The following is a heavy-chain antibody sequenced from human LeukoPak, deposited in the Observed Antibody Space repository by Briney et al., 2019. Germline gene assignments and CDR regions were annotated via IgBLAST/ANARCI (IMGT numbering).Heavy chain of an antibody. Sequence: GGSLRLSCAASGFTFSSYSMNWVRQAPWKGLEWVSSISSSSSYIYYADSVKGRFTISRDNAKNSVYLQMNSLRAEDTAVYYCGSMVREGEDYWGQGTLVTVSS. CDR1: GFTFSSYS. CDR3: GSMVREGEDY. D-gene: IGHD3-10*01. V-gene: IGHV3-21*01. CDR2: ISSSSSYI. J-gene: IGHJ4*02.